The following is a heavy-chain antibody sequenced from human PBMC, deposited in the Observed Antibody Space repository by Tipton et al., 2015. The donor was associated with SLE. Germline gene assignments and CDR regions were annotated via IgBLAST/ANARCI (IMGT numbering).Heavy chain of an antibody. J-gene: IGHJ4*02. CDR3: AKRTTTLTTVDN. CDR1: GFTFANYA. Sequence: SLRLSCAASGFTFANYAMSWVRQAPGRGLEWVSSVSGSGGGGSTYYADSVKGRFTISRDNSKNMVYLQMNSLRAEDTAEYFCAKRTTTLTTVDNWGQGTLVTVSS. CDR2: VSGSGGGGST. V-gene: IGHV3-23*01. D-gene: IGHD4-11*01.